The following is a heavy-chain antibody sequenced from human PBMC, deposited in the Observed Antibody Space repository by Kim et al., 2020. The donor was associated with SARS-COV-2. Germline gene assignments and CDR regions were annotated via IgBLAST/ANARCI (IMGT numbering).Heavy chain of an antibody. CDR3: ARSSGSSHGDAFDI. J-gene: IGHJ3*02. D-gene: IGHD1-26*01. V-gene: IGHV3-13*01. Sequence: YPGSVKGRFTISRENAKNSLYLQMNSLRAGDTAVYYCARSSGSSHGDAFDIWGQGTMVTVSS.